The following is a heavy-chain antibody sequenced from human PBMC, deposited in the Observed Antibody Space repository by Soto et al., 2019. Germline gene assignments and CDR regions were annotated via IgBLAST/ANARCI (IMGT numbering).Heavy chain of an antibody. Sequence: QVQLVQSGAEVKKPGASVKVSCKASGYTFIYYPIAWVRQAPGQGLEWVGWVSSYKGKTNYAEKFQGRLTMTTDTATSTAYLELRRLTSDDTAVYYCARDFYSAAVDYWGQGTLVTVSS. CDR2: VSSYKGKT. CDR1: GYTFIYYP. CDR3: ARDFYSAAVDY. V-gene: IGHV1-18*01. J-gene: IGHJ4*02. D-gene: IGHD6-13*01.